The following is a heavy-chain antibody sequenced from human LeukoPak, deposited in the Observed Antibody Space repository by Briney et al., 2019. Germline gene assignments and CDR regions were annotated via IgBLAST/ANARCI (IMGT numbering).Heavy chain of an antibody. CDR3: TTEWGYSSGEGGIGYFQY. D-gene: IGHD3-22*01. Sequence: ASLKVSCKASGYTFTSYDINWVRQATRQGVEWMGWMNPNSGNTGYAQKFQGRVTMTRNTSITTAYMELSSLRSEDTAVYYCTTEWGYSSGEGGIGYFQYWGQGTLVTVSS. J-gene: IGHJ1*01. CDR1: GYTFTSYD. V-gene: IGHV1-8*01. CDR2: MNPNSGNT.